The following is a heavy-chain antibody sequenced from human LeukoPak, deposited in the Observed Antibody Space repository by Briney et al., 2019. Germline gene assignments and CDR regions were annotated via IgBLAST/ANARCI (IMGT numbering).Heavy chain of an antibody. J-gene: IGHJ4*02. CDR3: AKGSSSSRPYYFDH. D-gene: IGHD6-6*01. V-gene: IGHV3-23*01. CDR2: MSRSGDRT. Sequence: GGSLRLSCTASGFTSWVRQAPGKGLEWVSAMSRSGDRTYYADSVRGRFTISRDNSKNTLYLQMNNLRADDTAVYYCAKGSSSSRPYYFDHWGQGALVTVSS. CDR1: GFT.